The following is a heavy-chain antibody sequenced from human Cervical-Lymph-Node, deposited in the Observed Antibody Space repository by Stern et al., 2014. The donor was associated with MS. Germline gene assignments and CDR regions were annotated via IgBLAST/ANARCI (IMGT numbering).Heavy chain of an antibody. Sequence: QVQLVQSGAEVKKPGASMKVSCKASGYSFSDFYIHWVRQAPGQGLAWMGRINPKSGGTKDAQKFRGRGTMTRDTSISTAYMELSRLKSDDTAVYYCTRGDLVIVSVVLGRFDPWGQGTLATVAS. D-gene: IGHD2/OR15-2a*01. V-gene: IGHV1-2*06. CDR2: INPKSGGT. J-gene: IGHJ5*02. CDR3: TRGDLVIVSVVLGRFDP. CDR1: GYSFSDFY.